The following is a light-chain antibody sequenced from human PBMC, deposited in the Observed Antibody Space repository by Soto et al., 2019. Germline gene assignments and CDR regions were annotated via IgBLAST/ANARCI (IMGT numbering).Light chain of an antibody. CDR3: QQLDSYPYT. Sequence: DVQLTQSPSFLSASVGDRATITCRASQGISSNLAWYQQKPGKAPKLLIYAASTLQSGVPSRFSGSGSGTEFSLTISSLQPEDFATYSCQQLDSYPYTFGQGTKLEI. CDR1: QGISSN. V-gene: IGKV1-9*01. CDR2: AAS. J-gene: IGKJ2*01.